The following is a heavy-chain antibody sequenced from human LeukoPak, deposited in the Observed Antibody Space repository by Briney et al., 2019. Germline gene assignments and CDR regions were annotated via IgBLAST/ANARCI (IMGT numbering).Heavy chain of an antibody. CDR1: GFTFSSYS. CDR3: AREGAVASKGIDY. J-gene: IGHJ4*02. D-gene: IGHD6-19*01. V-gene: IGHV3-21*01. Sequence: PGGSLTVSRAASGFTFSSYSMNWVRQAPGKGLEWVSSISSSSRYIYYADSVKGRFTISRDNAKNSLYLQMNSLRAEDTAVYYCAREGAVASKGIDYWGQGTPVPRSS. CDR2: ISSSSRYI.